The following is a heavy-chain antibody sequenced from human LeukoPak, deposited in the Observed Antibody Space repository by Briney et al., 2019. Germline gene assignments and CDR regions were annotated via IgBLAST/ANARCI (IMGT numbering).Heavy chain of an antibody. Sequence: ASAKVSCKASGYTFTSYYMHWVRQAPGQGHEWMGIINPSGGSTSYPQKFQGRVTMTRDTSTSTVYMEPSSLRSEDTAVYYCARDRVYYYDSSGHGYNAFDIWGQGTMVTVSS. CDR3: ARDRVYYYDSSGHGYNAFDI. V-gene: IGHV1-46*01. D-gene: IGHD3-22*01. CDR2: INPSGGST. CDR1: GYTFTSYY. J-gene: IGHJ3*02.